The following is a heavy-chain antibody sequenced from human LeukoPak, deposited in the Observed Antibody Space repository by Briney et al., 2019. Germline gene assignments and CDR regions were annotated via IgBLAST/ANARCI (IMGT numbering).Heavy chain of an antibody. V-gene: IGHV4-39*07. CDR3: ARGRVLIAARPFDY. CDR2: IFYSGST. J-gene: IGHJ4*02. CDR1: GGSISTSNYY. D-gene: IGHD6-6*01. Sequence: PSETLSLTCTVSGGSISTSNYYWGWIRQPPGKGLEWIGNIFYSGSTYYSPSLKSRVTISLDTSRNQFSLKLNSVTAADTAVYYCARGRVLIAARPFDYWGQGTLVTVSS.